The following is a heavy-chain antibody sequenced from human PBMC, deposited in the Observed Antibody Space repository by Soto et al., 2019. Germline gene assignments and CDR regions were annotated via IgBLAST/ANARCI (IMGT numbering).Heavy chain of an antibody. D-gene: IGHD2-15*01. J-gene: IGHJ1*01. CDR1: GFTFSSYA. CDR2: ISDSGGST. Sequence: GGSLRLSCAASGFTFSSYAMSWVRQAPGKGLEWVAVISDSGGSTYYADSVKGRFTISRDNSKNTLYLQMNSLRAEDTAVYYCARSDLHVVVAATYEYFQHWGQGTLVTVSS. CDR3: ARSDLHVVVAATYEYFQH. V-gene: IGHV3-23*01.